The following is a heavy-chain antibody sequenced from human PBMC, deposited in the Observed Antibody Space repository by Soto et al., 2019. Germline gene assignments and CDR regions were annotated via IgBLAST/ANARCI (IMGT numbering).Heavy chain of an antibody. CDR2: IYYSGST. V-gene: IGHV4-59*08. CDR1: GGSISSYY. D-gene: IGHD6-13*01. J-gene: IGHJ5*02. CDR3: ARLITAAGNSWFDP. Sequence: SETLSLTCTVSGGSISSYYWSWIRQPPGKGLEWIGYIYYSGSTNYNPSLKSRVTISVDTSKNQFSLKLSSVTAADTAVYYYARLITAAGNSWFDPWGQGTLVTVSS.